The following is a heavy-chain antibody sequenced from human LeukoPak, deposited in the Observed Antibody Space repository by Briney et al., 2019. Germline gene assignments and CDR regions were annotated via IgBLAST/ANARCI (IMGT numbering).Heavy chain of an antibody. CDR2: MNPNSGNT. CDR1: GYTFTSYD. J-gene: IGHJ4*02. Sequence: GASVKVSCKASGYTFTSYDINWLRQATGQGLEWMGWMNPNSGNTGYAQKFQDRITITRNTSISTAYMELSSLRSEDTAVYFCARRSGGTGTTLAYWGQGTLVTVSS. CDR3: ARRSGGTGTTLAY. D-gene: IGHD1-1*01. V-gene: IGHV1-8*03.